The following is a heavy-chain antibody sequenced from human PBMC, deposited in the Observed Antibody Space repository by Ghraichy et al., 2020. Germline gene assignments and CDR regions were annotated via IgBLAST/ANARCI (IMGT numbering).Heavy chain of an antibody. V-gene: IGHV3-21*01. D-gene: IGHD2-15*01. CDR1: GFTFISYT. CDR3: ARDIGYCSGGRCFADAFDF. CDR2: ITTSSSYI. Sequence: GGSLRLSCAASGFTFISYTMSWVRQAPGKGLEWVSYITTSSSYIYYADSVQGRFTVSRDNANNSLYLQMNSLRAEDTAVYYCARDIGYCSGGRCFADAFDFWGQGTMVTVSS. J-gene: IGHJ3*01.